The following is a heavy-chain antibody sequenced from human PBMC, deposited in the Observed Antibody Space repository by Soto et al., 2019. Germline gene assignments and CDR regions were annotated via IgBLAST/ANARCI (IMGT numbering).Heavy chain of an antibody. J-gene: IGHJ6*02. V-gene: IGHV4-39*01. CDR3: ARQGIAARPYYYYGMDV. Sequence: QLQLQESGPGLVKPSETLSLTCTVSGGSISSSSYYWGWIRQPPGKGLEWIGSIYYSGSTYYNPCLKSRVTISVDTSKNQFSLKLSSVTAADTAVYYCARQGIAARPYYYYGMDVWGQGTTVTVSS. CDR1: GGSISSSSYY. D-gene: IGHD6-6*01. CDR2: IYYSGST.